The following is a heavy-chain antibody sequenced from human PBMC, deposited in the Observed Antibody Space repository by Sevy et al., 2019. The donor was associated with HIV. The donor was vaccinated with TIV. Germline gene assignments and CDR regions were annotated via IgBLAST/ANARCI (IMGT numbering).Heavy chain of an antibody. D-gene: IGHD4-17*01. J-gene: IGHJ5*02. CDR2: IWHDGSKK. Sequence: GGSLRLSCAASGFSFSFHGMHWVRQAPGKGLEWVAFIWHDGSKKYFADSVKGRFTISRDNSKNTLFLQMNSVSVEDTAVYYCARETDNGARWLDAWGQGTLVTVSS. CDR3: ARETDNGARWLDA. CDR1: GFSFSFHG. V-gene: IGHV3-33*01.